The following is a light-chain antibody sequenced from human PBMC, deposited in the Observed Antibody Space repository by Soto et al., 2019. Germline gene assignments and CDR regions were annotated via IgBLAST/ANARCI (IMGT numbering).Light chain of an antibody. CDR1: QSAYSSY. CDR3: QQRSNWPGT. J-gene: IGKJ2*01. V-gene: IGKV3-11*01. CDR2: GAS. Sequence: ELVLTQSPGTLSLSPGDRATLSCRSSQSAYSSYLSWYQQKPGQAPRLLIYGASNRATGIPDRFSGSGSGTDFTLTISSLEPEDFAVYYCQQRSNWPGTFGQGTKLEIK.